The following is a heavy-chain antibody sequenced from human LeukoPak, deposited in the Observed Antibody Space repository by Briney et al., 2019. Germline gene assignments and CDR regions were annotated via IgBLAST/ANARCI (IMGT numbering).Heavy chain of an antibody. CDR1: GFTFSSYG. V-gene: IGHV3-30*02. J-gene: IGHJ4*02. Sequence: PGGSLRLSCAASGFTFSSYGMHWVRQAPGKGLEWVAFIRYDGSNKYYADSVKGRFTISRDNSKNTLYLQMNSLRAEDTAVYYCAKDMITFGGVIASPDYWGQGTLVTVSS. CDR2: IRYDGSNK. D-gene: IGHD3-16*02. CDR3: AKDMITFGGVIASPDY.